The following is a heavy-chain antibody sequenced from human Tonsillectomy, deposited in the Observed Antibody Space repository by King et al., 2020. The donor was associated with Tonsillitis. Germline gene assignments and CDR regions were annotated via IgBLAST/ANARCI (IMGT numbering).Heavy chain of an antibody. Sequence: QVQLVESGGGVVQPGRSLRLSCAASGFTFSSYAMHWVRQAPGKGLEWVAVISYDGSNKYYADSVKGRFTISRDNSKNTLYLQMNSLRPEDTAVYYCARDQGGYCTLGGCSPFDSWGQGTLVTVSS. CDR2: ISYDGSNK. CDR3: ARDQGGYCTLGGCSPFDS. CDR1: GFTFSSYA. V-gene: IGHV3-30*04. D-gene: IGHD2-8*01. J-gene: IGHJ4*02.